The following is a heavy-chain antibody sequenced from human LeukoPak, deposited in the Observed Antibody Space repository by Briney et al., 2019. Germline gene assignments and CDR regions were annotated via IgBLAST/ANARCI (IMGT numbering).Heavy chain of an antibody. Sequence: SQTLSLTCTVSGGSISSGDYYWSWIRQPPGKGLEWIGYIYYSGSTYYNPSLKSRVTISVDTSKHQFSLKLSSVTAADTAVYYCAREGGSGCSGGSCYPGAIDYWGQGTLVTVSS. CDR1: GGSISSGDYY. D-gene: IGHD2-15*01. V-gene: IGHV4-30-4*01. J-gene: IGHJ4*02. CDR2: IYYSGST. CDR3: AREGGSGCSGGSCYPGAIDY.